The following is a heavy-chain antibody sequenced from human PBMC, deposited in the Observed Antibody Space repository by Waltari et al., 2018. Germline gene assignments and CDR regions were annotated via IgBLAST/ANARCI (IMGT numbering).Heavy chain of an antibody. D-gene: IGHD5-18*01. V-gene: IGHV4-59*01. CDR1: GGSISSYY. Sequence: QVQLQESGPGLVKPLETLSLTCTVSGGSISSYYWTWVRQPPGKGLEWIGNVYRSGSTESNPSLTSRVTMSVDTSKNQFSLKLSAVTAADTAVYYCARDARRGGAAQLWSHFDSWGQGTLVTVSS. J-gene: IGHJ4*02. CDR2: VYRSGST. CDR3: ARDARRGGAAQLWSHFDS.